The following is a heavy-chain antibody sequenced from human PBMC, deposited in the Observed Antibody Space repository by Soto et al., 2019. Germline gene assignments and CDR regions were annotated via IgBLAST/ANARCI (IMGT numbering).Heavy chain of an antibody. CDR3: ARDFVVGGPTINYYYGMDV. Sequence: EVQLVESGGDLVQPGGSLRLSCAASGFTVSSNYMSWVRQAPGKGLEWISIIYSAGNTYYADSVKGRFTISRDNSKNTLYLQMNSLGAEDTAVYYCARDFVVGGPTINYYYGMDVWAKGPRSPSP. CDR1: GFTVSSNY. D-gene: IGHD1-26*01. CDR2: IYSAGNT. V-gene: IGHV3-66*01. J-gene: IGHJ6*02.